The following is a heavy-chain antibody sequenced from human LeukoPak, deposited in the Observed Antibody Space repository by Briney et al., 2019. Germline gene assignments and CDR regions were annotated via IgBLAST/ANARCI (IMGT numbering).Heavy chain of an antibody. D-gene: IGHD4-23*01. CDR2: IIPIFGTA. CDR3: ASDYGGNSAFDI. CDR1: GGTFSSYA. J-gene: IGHJ3*02. Sequence: SVKVSCKAPGGTFSSYAISWVRQAPGQGLEWMGGIIPIFGTANYAQKFQGRVTITADESTSTAYMELSSLRSEDTAVYYCASDYGGNSAFDIWGQGTMVTVSS. V-gene: IGHV1-69*13.